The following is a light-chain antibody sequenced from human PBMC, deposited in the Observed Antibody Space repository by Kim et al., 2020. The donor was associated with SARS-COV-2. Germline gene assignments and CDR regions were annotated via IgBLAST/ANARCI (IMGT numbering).Light chain of an antibody. CDR2: GAS. V-gene: IGKV3-15*01. J-gene: IGKJ1*01. CDR3: QQYNDWPWT. Sequence: PGERVTLSCRASQSISSNLGWYQQKPGQAPRLLIYGASTRATGIPARFSGSGSGTEFTLTISGLQSEDFAVYCCQQYNDWPWTFGQGTKLEI. CDR1: QSISSN.